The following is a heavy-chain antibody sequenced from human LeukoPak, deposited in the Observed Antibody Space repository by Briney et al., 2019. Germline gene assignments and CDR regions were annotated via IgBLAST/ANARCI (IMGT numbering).Heavy chain of an antibody. CDR2: IGTAGDT. CDR3: AAYCSSTSCYSADDAFDI. D-gene: IGHD2-2*02. Sequence: GGSLRLSCAASGFTFSGYDMHWVRQATGKGLEWVSAIGTAGDTYHPGSVKGRFTISRENAKNSLYLQMNSLRAGDTAVYYCAAYCSSTSCYSADDAFDIWGQGTMVTVSS. CDR1: GFTFSGYD. J-gene: IGHJ3*02. V-gene: IGHV3-13*01.